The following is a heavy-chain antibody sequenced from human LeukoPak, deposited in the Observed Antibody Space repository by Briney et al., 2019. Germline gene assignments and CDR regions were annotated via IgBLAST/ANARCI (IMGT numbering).Heavy chain of an antibody. CDR3: ARDLVVVVVAATPIYYYGMDV. V-gene: IGHV4-38-2*02. CDR2: IYHSGST. CDR1: GYSISSGYY. Sequence: SETLSLTCTVSGYSISSGYYWGWIRQPPGKGLEWIGSIYHSGSTYYNPSLKSRVTISVDTSKNQFSLKLSSVTAADTAVYYCARDLVVVVVAATPIYYYGMDVWGQGTTVTVSS. D-gene: IGHD2-15*01. J-gene: IGHJ6*02.